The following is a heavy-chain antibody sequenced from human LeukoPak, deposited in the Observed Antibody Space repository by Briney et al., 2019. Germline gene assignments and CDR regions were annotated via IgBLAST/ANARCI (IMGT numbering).Heavy chain of an antibody. Sequence: GGSLRLSCAASGFTFDDYAMHWVRQAPGKGLEWVSGISWNSGSIGYADSVKGRFTISRDNAKNSLYLQMNSLRAEDTALYYCAKDRGYCSSTSCYSYYSMDVWGQGTTVTVSS. J-gene: IGHJ6*02. D-gene: IGHD2-2*01. CDR1: GFTFDDYA. CDR2: ISWNSGSI. V-gene: IGHV3-9*01. CDR3: AKDRGYCSSTSCYSYYSMDV.